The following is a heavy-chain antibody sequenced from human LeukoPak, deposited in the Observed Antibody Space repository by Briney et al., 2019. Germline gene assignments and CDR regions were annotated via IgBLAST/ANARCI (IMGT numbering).Heavy chain of an antibody. CDR2: IIPIFSTA. CDR1: GGTFNNSA. V-gene: IGHV1-69*13. J-gene: IGHJ4*02. Sequence: SVKVSCKASGGTFNNSAVSWVRQAPGQGLKWMGGIIPIFSTAHYPQKFQGRVTITADESTSTAYMELSNLKSEDTAVYYCATEANSGSYYFDYWGQGTLVTVSS. D-gene: IGHD1-26*01. CDR3: ATEANSGSYYFDY.